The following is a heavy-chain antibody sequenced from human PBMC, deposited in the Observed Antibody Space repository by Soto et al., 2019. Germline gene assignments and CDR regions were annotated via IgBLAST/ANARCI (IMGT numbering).Heavy chain of an antibody. J-gene: IGHJ6*03. Sequence: SETLSLTCAVYGGSFSGYYWSWIRQPPGKGLEWIGEINHSGSTNYNPSLKSRVTISVDTSKNQFSLKLSSVTAADTAVYYCARGWDGSGCDRVGNYYYMDVWGKGTTVTVSS. V-gene: IGHV4-34*01. CDR1: GGSFSGYY. CDR3: ARGWDGSGCDRVGNYYYMDV. CDR2: INHSGST. D-gene: IGHD3-10*01.